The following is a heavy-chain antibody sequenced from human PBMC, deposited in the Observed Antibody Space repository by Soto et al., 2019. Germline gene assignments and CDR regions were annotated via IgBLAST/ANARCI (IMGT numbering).Heavy chain of an antibody. CDR2: IYYSGST. CDR3: ARDRYYFDY. V-gene: IGHV4-59*01. Sequence: SETLSLTCTVSGGSISSYYWSWIRQPPGKGLEWIGYIYYSGSTNYNPSLKSRVTISVDTSKNQFSLKLSSVTAADTAVYYCARDRYYFDYWGQGTLVTVSS. CDR1: GGSISSYY. J-gene: IGHJ4*02.